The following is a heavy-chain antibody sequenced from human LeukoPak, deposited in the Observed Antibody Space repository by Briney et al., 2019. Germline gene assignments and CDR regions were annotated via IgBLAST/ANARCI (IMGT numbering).Heavy chain of an antibody. J-gene: IGHJ4*02. Sequence: VASVKVSCKASGGTYSSYAISWVRQAPGQGLEWMGRIIPIFGTANYAQKFQGRVTITTDESTSTAYMELSSLRSEDTAVYYCARDHRYSSVWYVGYWGQGTLVTVSS. D-gene: IGHD6-19*01. CDR1: GGTYSSYA. CDR2: IIPIFGTA. V-gene: IGHV1-69*05. CDR3: ARDHRYSSVWYVGY.